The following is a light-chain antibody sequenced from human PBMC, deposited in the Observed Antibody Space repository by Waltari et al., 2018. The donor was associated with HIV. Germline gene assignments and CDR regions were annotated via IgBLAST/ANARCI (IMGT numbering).Light chain of an antibody. J-gene: IGKJ2*03. Sequence: AIRMTQSPSSFSASTGGRVTITCRASQDISGYLAWYQQKQGTAPAGLVFGGSTLQSGVRSRLSGSGSGTVFTLTISWLQSQDFGTYYCQQYFTFPYSFGQGTKL. V-gene: IGKV1-8*01. CDR1: QDISGY. CDR3: QQYFTFPYS. CDR2: GGS.